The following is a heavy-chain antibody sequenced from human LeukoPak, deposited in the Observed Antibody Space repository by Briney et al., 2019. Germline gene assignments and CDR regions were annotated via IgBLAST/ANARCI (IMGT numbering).Heavy chain of an antibody. V-gene: IGHV4-30-4*01. CDR3: ARDSSSSWRSYGMDV. J-gene: IGHJ6*02. Sequence: PSETLSLTCTVSGGSISSGGYYWSWIRQPPGKGLEWIGYIYYSGSTYYNPSLKSRVTISVDTSKNQFSLKLSSVTAADTAVYYCARDSSSSWRSYGMDVWGQGTTVTVSS. D-gene: IGHD6-13*01. CDR2: IYYSGST. CDR1: GGSISSGGYY.